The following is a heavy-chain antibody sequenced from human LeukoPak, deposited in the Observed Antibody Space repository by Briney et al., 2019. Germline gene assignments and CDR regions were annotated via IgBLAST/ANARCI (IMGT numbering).Heavy chain of an antibody. J-gene: IGHJ6*04. CDR1: GGSFSSYY. V-gene: IGHV4-59*01. Sequence: SETLSLTCTASGGSFSSYYWSWVRQPPGKGLEWIGYIYYSGGTNYNPSLTSRVTISVDTSKNQFSLKLSSVTAADTAVYYCARGSDTAMGVDYYYGMDVWGKGTTVTVSS. CDR2: IYYSGGT. D-gene: IGHD5-18*01. CDR3: ARGSDTAMGVDYYYGMDV.